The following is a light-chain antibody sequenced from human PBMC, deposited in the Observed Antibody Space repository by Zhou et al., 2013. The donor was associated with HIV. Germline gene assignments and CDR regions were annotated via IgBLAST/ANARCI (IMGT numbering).Light chain of an antibody. J-gene: IGKJ3*01. CDR1: QSISSY. CDR2: AAS. Sequence: DIQMTQSPSSLSASVGDRVTITCRASQSISSYLNWYQHKPGKAPNLLIYAASNLQSGVPSRFRGSGSGTDFTLTISSLQPDDFATYYCEQYNSYPFTFGPGTKVDIK. CDR3: EQYNSYPFT. V-gene: IGKV1-39*01.